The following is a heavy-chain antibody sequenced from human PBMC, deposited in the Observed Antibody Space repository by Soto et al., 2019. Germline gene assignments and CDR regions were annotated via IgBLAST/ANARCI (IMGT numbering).Heavy chain of an antibody. J-gene: IGHJ4*02. D-gene: IGHD5-12*01. Sequence: QVQLQQWGAGLLKPSETLSLNCAVTGGSLSGYYWSWIRQPPGKGLEWIGEVKDGGHTNYSPSLRGRVTISSDPSKNHFSLRLNSVTAADMGVYYCARGQEGVVATHWDQGSLVTVSS. V-gene: IGHV4-34*01. CDR3: ARGQEGVVATH. CDR2: VKDGGHT. CDR1: GGSLSGYY.